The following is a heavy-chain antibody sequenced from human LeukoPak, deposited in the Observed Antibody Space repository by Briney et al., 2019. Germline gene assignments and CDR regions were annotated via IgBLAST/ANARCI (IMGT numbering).Heavy chain of an antibody. Sequence: ASVKVSCKASGYTFTSYGISWVRQAPGQGLEWMGWINTNTGNPTYAQGFTGRFVFSLDTSVSTAYLQISSLKAEDTAVYYCARLPRNYYYDSSGNWFDPWGQGTLVTVSS. D-gene: IGHD3-22*01. J-gene: IGHJ5*02. V-gene: IGHV7-4-1*02. CDR1: GYTFTSYG. CDR2: INTNTGNP. CDR3: ARLPRNYYYDSSGNWFDP.